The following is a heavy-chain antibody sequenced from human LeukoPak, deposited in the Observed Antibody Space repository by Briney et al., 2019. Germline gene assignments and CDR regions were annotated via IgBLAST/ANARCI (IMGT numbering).Heavy chain of an antibody. CDR1: GFTFSSYG. CDR3: ANQGPDDYYYYYMDV. J-gene: IGHJ6*03. V-gene: IGHV3-30*02. CDR2: IRYDGSNK. Sequence: PGGSLRLSCAASGFTFSSYGMHWVRQAPGKGLEWVAFIRYDGSNKYYADSVKGRFTISRDNSKNTLYLQMNSLRAEDTAVYYCANQGPDDYYYYYMDVWGKGTTVTVSS.